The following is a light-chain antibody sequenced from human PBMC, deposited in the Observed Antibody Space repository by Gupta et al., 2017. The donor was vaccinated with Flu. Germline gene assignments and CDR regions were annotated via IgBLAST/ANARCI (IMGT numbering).Light chain of an antibody. V-gene: IGKV1-9*01. Sequence: DIQLTQSPSFLSASVGDRVTITCRASQGISSYFAWYQQKPGKAPKLLIYDGSTLESGVPSRFSGSGSGTEFTLTISSLQPEDFATYYCQRMHNYPVTFGGGSKVETK. CDR1: QGISSY. CDR2: DGS. J-gene: IGKJ4*01. CDR3: QRMHNYPVT.